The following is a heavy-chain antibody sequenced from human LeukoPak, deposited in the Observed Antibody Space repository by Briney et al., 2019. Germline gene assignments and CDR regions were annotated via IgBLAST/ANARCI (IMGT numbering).Heavy chain of an antibody. J-gene: IGHJ6*03. V-gene: IGHV1-46*01. CDR2: INPSGGST. D-gene: IGHD3-10*01. CDR1: GYTFTSYY. CDR3: ASYGSGSPDSYYYYYMDV. Sequence: ASVKVSCKASGYTFTSYYIHWVRQAPGQGLEWMGIINPSGGSTSYVQKFQGRVTMTRDMSTSTVYMELSSLRAEDTAVYYCASYGSGSPDSYYYYYMDVWGKGTTVTVSS.